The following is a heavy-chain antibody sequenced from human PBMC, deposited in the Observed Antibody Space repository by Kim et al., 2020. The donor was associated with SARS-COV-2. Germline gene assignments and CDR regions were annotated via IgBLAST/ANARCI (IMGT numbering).Heavy chain of an antibody. Sequence: GGSLRLSCAASGFTFSSYAMHWVRQAPGKGLEWVAVISYDGSNKYYADSVKGRFTISRDNSKNTLYLQMNSLRAEDTAVYYCARENCSSTSCFYYFDYWGQGTLVTVSS. J-gene: IGHJ4*02. CDR1: GFTFSSYA. CDR2: ISYDGSNK. V-gene: IGHV3-30*04. D-gene: IGHD2-2*01. CDR3: ARENCSSTSCFYYFDY.